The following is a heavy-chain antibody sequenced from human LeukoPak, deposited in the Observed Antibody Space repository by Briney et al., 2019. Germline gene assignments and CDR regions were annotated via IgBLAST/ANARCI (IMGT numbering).Heavy chain of an antibody. V-gene: IGHV3-11*04. J-gene: IGHJ3*02. D-gene: IGHD3-22*01. CDR3: ARVRTSYYDSSAVAFDI. CDR1: GFTFSDYY. Sequence: PGGSLRLSCAASGFTFSDYYMSWIRQAPGKGLEWVSYISSSGSTIYYADSVKGRFTISRDNAKNSLYLQMNSLRAEDTAVYYRARVRTSYYDSSAVAFDIWGQGTMVTVSS. CDR2: ISSSGSTI.